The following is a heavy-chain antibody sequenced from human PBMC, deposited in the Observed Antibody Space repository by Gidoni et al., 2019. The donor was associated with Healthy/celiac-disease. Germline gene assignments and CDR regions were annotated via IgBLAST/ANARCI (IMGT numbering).Heavy chain of an antibody. Sequence: EVQLLESGGGLVQPGGSLRLSCLASGFTFSSYAMSWVRQAPGKRLEWVSAISGSGGSTYYADSVKGRFTISRDNSKNTLYLQMNSLRAEDTAVYYCVSGSGSYFPPVAYWGQGTLVTVSS. D-gene: IGHD3-10*01. J-gene: IGHJ4*02. V-gene: IGHV3-23*01. CDR3: VSGSGSYFPPVAY. CDR2: ISGSGGST. CDR1: GFTFSSYA.